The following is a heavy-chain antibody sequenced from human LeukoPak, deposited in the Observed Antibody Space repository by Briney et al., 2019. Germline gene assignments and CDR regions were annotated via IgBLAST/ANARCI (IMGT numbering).Heavy chain of an antibody. V-gene: IGHV1-2*02. D-gene: IGHD3-10*01. J-gene: IGHJ4*01. Sequence: ASVKVSCKASGYTFTGYYMHWVRQAPGQGLEWMGWINPNSGGTNYAQKFQGRVTMTRDTSISTVYMELSRLRFDDTAVYYCAREENYYGSGSYYNQNDYWGHGTLVTVSA. CDR1: GYTFTGYY. CDR2: INPNSGGT. CDR3: AREENYYGSGSYYNQNDY.